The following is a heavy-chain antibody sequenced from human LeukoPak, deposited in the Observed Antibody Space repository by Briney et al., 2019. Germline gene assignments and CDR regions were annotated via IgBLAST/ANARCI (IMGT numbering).Heavy chain of an antibody. D-gene: IGHD6-6*01. CDR2: ISGSGGST. J-gene: IGHJ6*03. Sequence: GGSLRLSCAASGFTFSSYAMSWVRQAPGKGLEWVSAISGSGGSTYYADSVKGRFTISRDNPKNTLYLQMNSLRAEDTAVYYCARGLVGYYYYYMDVWGKGTTVTVSS. CDR1: GFTFSSYA. CDR3: ARGLVGYYYYYMDV. V-gene: IGHV3-23*01.